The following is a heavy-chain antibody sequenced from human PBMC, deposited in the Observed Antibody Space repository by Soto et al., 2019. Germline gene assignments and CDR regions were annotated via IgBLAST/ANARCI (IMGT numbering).Heavy chain of an antibody. Sequence: LRLSCVVSGLSFGSYGMHWVRQAPGKGLEWVALISYDGSKKYYMDSVKGRFTISRDNSLGTLFLQMISLRPEDTAVYYCAKSRGVDNYYYGMDVWGQGTTVTVSS. D-gene: IGHD3-10*01. J-gene: IGHJ6*02. CDR3: AKSRGVDNYYYGMDV. V-gene: IGHV3-30*18. CDR2: ISYDGSKK. CDR1: GLSFGSYG.